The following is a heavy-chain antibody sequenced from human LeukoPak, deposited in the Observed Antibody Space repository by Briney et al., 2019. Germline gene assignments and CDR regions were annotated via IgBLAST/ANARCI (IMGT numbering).Heavy chain of an antibody. CDR1: GFTFSSYA. J-gene: IGHJ4*02. V-gene: IGHV3-23*01. CDR2: ISGSGGST. Sequence: GGSLRLSCAASGFTFSSYAMSWVRQAPGKGLEWVSAISGSGGSTYYADSAKGRFTISRDNSKDTLYLQMNSLRAEDTAVYYCAKDLQNRVNLGFNIVVVTAIRYWGQGTLVTVSS. CDR3: AKDLQNRVNLGFNIVVVTAIRY. D-gene: IGHD2-21*02.